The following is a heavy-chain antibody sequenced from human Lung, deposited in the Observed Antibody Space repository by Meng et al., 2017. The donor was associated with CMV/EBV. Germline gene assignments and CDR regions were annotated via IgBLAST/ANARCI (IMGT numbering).Heavy chain of an antibody. Sequence: ASVXVSXKASGYTFTGYYMHWVRQAPGQGLEWMGWINPNSGGTNYAQKFQGRVTMTRDTSISTAYMELSRLRSDDTAVYYCARPPVSEDIVVVPADNYWGQGTXVTVYS. V-gene: IGHV1-2*02. CDR1: GYTFTGYY. J-gene: IGHJ4*02. CDR3: ARPPVSEDIVVVPADNY. D-gene: IGHD2-2*01. CDR2: INPNSGGT.